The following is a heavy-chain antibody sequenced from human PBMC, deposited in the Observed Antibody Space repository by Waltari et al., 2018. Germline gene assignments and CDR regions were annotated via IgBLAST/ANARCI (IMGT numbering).Heavy chain of an antibody. D-gene: IGHD7-27*01. CDR2: ISSSGSYT. V-gene: IGHV3-21*02. CDR1: GFTFSSYS. Sequence: EVLLVESGGGLVKPGGSLRLSCAASGFTFSSYSMNWVRQGPVKGLGWVLCISSSGSYTHYGDSVKGRFTISGDNDKSSRYLQMNSLRAADTAVCYCARGGWGFYLDDWGQGTLVTSSS. J-gene: IGHJ4*02. CDR3: ARGGWGFYLDD.